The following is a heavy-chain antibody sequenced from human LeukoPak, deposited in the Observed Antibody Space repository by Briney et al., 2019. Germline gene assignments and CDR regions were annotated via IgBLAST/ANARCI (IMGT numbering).Heavy chain of an antibody. D-gene: IGHD5-18*01. CDR2: ISGDGGST. Sequence: GGSLRLSCAASGFTFSSYAMAWVLQAPGKGLEWVSAISGDGGSTYYADSVKGRFTISRDNSKNTLYLQMNSLRAEDTAVYYCAKSGRGYSYGNFDYWGQGTLVTVSS. J-gene: IGHJ4*02. CDR3: AKSGRGYSYGNFDY. V-gene: IGHV3-23*01. CDR1: GFTFSSYA.